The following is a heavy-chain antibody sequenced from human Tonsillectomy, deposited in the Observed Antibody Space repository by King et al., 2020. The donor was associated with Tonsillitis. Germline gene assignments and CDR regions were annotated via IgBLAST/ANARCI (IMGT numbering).Heavy chain of an antibody. CDR3: ARDGSTGWLAD. D-gene: IGHD6-19*01. Sequence: VQLVQSGAEGRKPGASVKFSCKGFGYTCTGDYMHWWRQAPGQGLVWIGWSNPNSGGTDYAQKLKGRVSVTRDTSISTAYMELSRLRSDDTAVYYCARDGSTGWLADWGQGTLVTVSS. CDR1: GYTCTGDY. V-gene: IGHV1-2*02. CDR2: SNPNSGGT. J-gene: IGHJ4*02.